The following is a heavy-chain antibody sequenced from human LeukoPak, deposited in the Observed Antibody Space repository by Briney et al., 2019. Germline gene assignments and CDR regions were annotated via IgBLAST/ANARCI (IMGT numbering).Heavy chain of an antibody. D-gene: IGHD1-26*01. Sequence: SATLSLTFTVSGGSLIISSYYWGWIRQPPGKGLEWIGSIYYSGSTYYNPSLKSRVTISVDTSKNQFSLKLSSVTAADTAVYYCARGTPNIVGATPGYMDVWGKGTTVTVSS. J-gene: IGHJ6*03. V-gene: IGHV4-39*07. CDR1: GGSLIISSYY. CDR2: IYYSGST. CDR3: ARGTPNIVGATPGYMDV.